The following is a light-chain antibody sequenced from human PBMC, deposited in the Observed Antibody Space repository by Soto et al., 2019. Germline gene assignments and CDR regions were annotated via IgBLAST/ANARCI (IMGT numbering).Light chain of an antibody. CDR3: QQYSHLIT. J-gene: IGKJ5*01. Sequence: DIQITQSPPSLSASVGDRVTITCQASQDISNYLNWYQQKLGKAPKLLIYDASNLETGVPSRFSGSGSGTDFTFTISSLQPEDIATYYCQQYSHLITFGQGTRLEIK. CDR2: DAS. V-gene: IGKV1-33*01. CDR1: QDISNY.